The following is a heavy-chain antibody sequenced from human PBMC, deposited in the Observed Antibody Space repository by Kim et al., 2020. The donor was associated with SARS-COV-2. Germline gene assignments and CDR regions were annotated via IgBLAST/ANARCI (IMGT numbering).Heavy chain of an antibody. CDR1: GDSIRSSSYF. CDR2: IYYSGST. V-gene: IGHV4-39*07. Sequence: SETLSLTCTVSGDSIRSSSYFWGWIRQPPEKGLEWIGSIYYSGSTYYNPSLKSRVTMSVDSSKNQFSLRLSSVTAADTAVYYCARDHKTLGCTGGSCYSDWFDPWCQGTLVTVSS. CDR3: ARDHKTLGCTGGSCYSDWFDP. D-gene: IGHD2-15*01. J-gene: IGHJ5*02.